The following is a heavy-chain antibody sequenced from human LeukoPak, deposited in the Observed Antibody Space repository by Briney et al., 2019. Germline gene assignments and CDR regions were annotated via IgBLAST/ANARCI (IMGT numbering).Heavy chain of an antibody. CDR2: INTNTRDP. J-gene: IGHJ4*02. D-gene: IGHD6-13*01. Sequence: AAVKVTFKAAGYSFTHYALNWVRQPPAQGLEWMGWINTNTRDPTYAQDFTGRFVFSLDTSVNTSYLQINSLRAEETVLYYRARSYQQLVPFDYWGQGTLVTVSS. CDR1: GYSFTHYA. V-gene: IGHV7-4-1*02. CDR3: ARSYQQLVPFDY.